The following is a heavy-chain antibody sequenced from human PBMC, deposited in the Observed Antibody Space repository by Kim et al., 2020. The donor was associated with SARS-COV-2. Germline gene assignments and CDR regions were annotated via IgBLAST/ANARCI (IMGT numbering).Heavy chain of an antibody. D-gene: IGHD1-1*01. CDR1: GGSVSSGSYY. J-gene: IGHJ4*02. CDR3: AARRVGLVGTPFDY. CDR2: IYYSGST. Sequence: SETLSLTCTVSGGSVSSGSYYWSWIRQPPGKGLEWIGYIYYSGSTNYNPSLKSRVTISVDTSKNQFSLKLSSVTAADTAVYYCAARRVGLVGTPFDYWGQGTLVTVSS. V-gene: IGHV4-61*01.